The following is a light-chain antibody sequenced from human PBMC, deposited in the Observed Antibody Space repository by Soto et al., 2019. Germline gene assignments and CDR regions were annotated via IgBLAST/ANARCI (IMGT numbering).Light chain of an antibody. CDR1: SSDVGGYNY. CDR2: DGS. V-gene: IGLV2-11*01. Sequence: QSVLTQPRSVSGSPGQSVTISCTGTSSDVGGYNYVSWYQQHPGKAPKLMIYDGSKRPSGVPDRFSGSKSGNTASLTISGLQAEDEADYYCCSYAGSFVVFGGGTKLTVL. J-gene: IGLJ2*01. CDR3: CSYAGSFVV.